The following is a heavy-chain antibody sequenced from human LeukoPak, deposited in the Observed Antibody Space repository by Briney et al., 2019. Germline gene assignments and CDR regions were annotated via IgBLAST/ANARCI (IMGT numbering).Heavy chain of an antibody. CDR3: AKDLDSRGLYYFDY. D-gene: IGHD3-22*01. J-gene: IGHJ4*02. Sequence: PGGSLRLSCAASGFTFDDYAMHWVRQAPGKGLEWVSGISWNSGSIGYADPVKGRFTISRDNAKNSLYLQMNSLRAEDTALYYCAKDLDSRGLYYFDYWGQGTLVTVSS. CDR2: ISWNSGSI. CDR1: GFTFDDYA. V-gene: IGHV3-9*01.